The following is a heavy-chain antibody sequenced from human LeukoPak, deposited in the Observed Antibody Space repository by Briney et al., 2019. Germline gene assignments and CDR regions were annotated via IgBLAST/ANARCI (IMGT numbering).Heavy chain of an antibody. J-gene: IGHJ3*02. V-gene: IGHV3-74*01. CDR1: GFTFSSYW. CDR2: INSDGSST. Sequence: PGGSLRLSCAASGFTFSSYWMHWVRQAPGKGLVWVSHINSDGSSTTYADSVKGRFTISRDNAKNTLYLQMNSLRAEDTAVYYCARDRPTYAFDNWGQGTMVTVSS. CDR3: ARDRPTYAFDN.